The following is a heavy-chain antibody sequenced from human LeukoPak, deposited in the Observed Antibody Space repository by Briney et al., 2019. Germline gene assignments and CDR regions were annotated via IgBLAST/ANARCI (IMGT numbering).Heavy chain of an antibody. CDR1: GGSVSSGSYY. CDR3: ARERETSDY. CDR2: IYYSGST. V-gene: IGHV4-39*01. J-gene: IGHJ4*02. Sequence: SETLSLTCTVSGGSVSSGSYYWSWIRQPPGKGLEWIGNIYYSGSTYYNPFLKSRVTISVDTSKNQFSLKLSSVTAADTAVYYCARERETSDYWGQGTLVTVSS.